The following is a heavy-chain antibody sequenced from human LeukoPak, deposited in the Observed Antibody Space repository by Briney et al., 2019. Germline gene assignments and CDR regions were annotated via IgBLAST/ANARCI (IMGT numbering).Heavy chain of an antibody. CDR1: GYTFTSYG. CDR2: INPNSGGT. CDR3: ARTSYDILSAYVTSYFQR. V-gene: IGHV1-2*02. Sequence: ASVKVSCKASGYTFTSYGISWVRQAPGQGLEWMGWINPNSGGTNYAQKFQGRVTMTRDTSISTVYMELSSLRSDDTAMYYCARTSYDILSAYVTSYFQRWGQGTLVTVSS. D-gene: IGHD3-9*01. J-gene: IGHJ1*01.